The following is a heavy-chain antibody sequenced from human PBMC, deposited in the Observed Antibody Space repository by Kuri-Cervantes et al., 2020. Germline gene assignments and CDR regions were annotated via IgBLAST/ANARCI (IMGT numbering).Heavy chain of an antibody. J-gene: IGHJ6*02. CDR1: GYSITSYW. D-gene: IGHD5-18*01. CDR3: ARLGTAMQIYYYGMDV. CDR2: IYPGDSDT. V-gene: IGHV5-51*01. Sequence: GGSLRLSCKGSGYSITSYWIGWVRQMPGKGLEWMGIIYPGDSDTRYSPSFQGQVTISADKSISTAYLQWSSLKASDTAMYYCARLGTAMQIYYYGMDVWGQGTTVTVSS.